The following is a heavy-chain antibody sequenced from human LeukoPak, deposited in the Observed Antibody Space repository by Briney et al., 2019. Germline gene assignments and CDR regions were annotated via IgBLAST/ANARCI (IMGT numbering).Heavy chain of an antibody. CDR2: IYSGGST. D-gene: IGHD4-11*01. CDR3: ARESSNELYYYYYMDV. V-gene: IGHV3-66*01. CDR1: GFTVSSNY. J-gene: IGHJ6*03. Sequence: GGSLRLSCAASGFTVSSNYMSWVRQAPGKGLEWVSVIYSGGSTYYADSVKGRFTISRDNSKNTLYLQMNSLRAEDTAVYYCARESSNELYYYYYMDVWGKGTTVTISS.